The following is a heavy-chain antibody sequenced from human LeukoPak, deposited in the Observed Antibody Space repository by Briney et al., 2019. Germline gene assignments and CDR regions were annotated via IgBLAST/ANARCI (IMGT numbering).Heavy chain of an antibody. D-gene: IGHD3-22*01. CDR1: GYTFTSYD. CDR3: ARRSGYYYRDAFDI. V-gene: IGHV1-8*01. J-gene: IGHJ3*02. CDR2: MNPNSGNT. Sequence: ASVKVSCKASGYTFTSYDINWVRQATGQGLEWMGWMNPNSGNTGYAQKFQGRVTMTRNTSISTAYMELSSLRSEDTAVYYCARRSGYYYRDAFDIWGQGTMVTVSS.